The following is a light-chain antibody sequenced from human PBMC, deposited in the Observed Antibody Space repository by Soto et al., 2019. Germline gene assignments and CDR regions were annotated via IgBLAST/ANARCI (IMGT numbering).Light chain of an antibody. V-gene: IGKV3-15*01. CDR3: QQYNDWPPYT. Sequence: EILMTQSPATLSVSPGERATLSCRASQTVTGALAWYQQKPGQAPRLLIYGASTRASGIPDRFSGSGSGTEFTLTISSLQSEDCAVYYCQQYNDWPPYTVGQGTNVEIK. CDR2: GAS. J-gene: IGKJ2*01. CDR1: QTVTGA.